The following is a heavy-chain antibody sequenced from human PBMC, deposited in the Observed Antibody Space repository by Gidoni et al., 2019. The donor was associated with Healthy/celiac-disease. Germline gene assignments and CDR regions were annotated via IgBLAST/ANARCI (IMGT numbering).Heavy chain of an antibody. Sequence: VQLVESAGGLVQPGRSLRLSCAASGFPFDDYAMPWVRQAPGKGLEWVSGISWNSGSIGYADSVKGRFTISRDNAKNSLYLQMNSLRAEDTALYYCAKEDGYYYGMDVWGQGTTVTVSS. J-gene: IGHJ6*02. CDR2: ISWNSGSI. V-gene: IGHV3-9*01. CDR3: AKEDGYYYGMDV. CDR1: GFPFDDYA.